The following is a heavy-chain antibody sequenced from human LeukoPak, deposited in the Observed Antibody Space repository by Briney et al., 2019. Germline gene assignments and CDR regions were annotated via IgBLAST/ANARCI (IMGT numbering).Heavy chain of an antibody. V-gene: IGHV3-21*01. Sequence: GGSLRLPCAASGFTFSSYSMNWVRQTPGKGLEWVSSISSSSSYIFYADSVKGRFTMSRDNAKKSLFLQMNSLRAEDTAVYYCARDEYSSGWYWFDPWGQGTLVTVSS. CDR3: ARDEYSSGWYWFDP. CDR1: GFTFSSYS. CDR2: ISSSSSYI. J-gene: IGHJ5*02. D-gene: IGHD6-19*01.